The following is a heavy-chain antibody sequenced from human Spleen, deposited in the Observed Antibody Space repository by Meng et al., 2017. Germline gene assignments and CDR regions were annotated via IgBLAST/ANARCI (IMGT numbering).Heavy chain of an antibody. CDR1: GYYFKQYY. CDR3: GVGEFETPGFY. V-gene: IGHV1-46*02. CDR2: INTSGGGT. D-gene: IGHD1-26*01. Sequence: QVLLVQSGAEVKTYGASVRISCKASGYYFKQYYMHWVRQDPGQGLLWMGVINTSGGGTVYAPGFQDRVTLTRDTSTSTVDMELRFLTSEDTAIYYCGVGEFETPGFYWGQGTLVTVSS. J-gene: IGHJ4*02.